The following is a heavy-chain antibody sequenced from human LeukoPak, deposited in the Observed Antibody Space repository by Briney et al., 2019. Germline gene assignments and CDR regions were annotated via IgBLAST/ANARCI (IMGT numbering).Heavy chain of an antibody. CDR3: ARGRDAYKVGNF. D-gene: IGHD5-24*01. CDR2: IYNSDYT. CDR1: GGSISYNYC. V-gene: IGHV4-39*07. J-gene: IGHJ4*02. Sequence: KSSETLSLTCTVSGGSISYNYCWTWIRQPPGMGPEWIGTIYNSDYTYYNPSLTGRVTISMDTFKNQFSLTVTSVTAADTAVYYCARGRDAYKVGNFWGQGALVTVSS.